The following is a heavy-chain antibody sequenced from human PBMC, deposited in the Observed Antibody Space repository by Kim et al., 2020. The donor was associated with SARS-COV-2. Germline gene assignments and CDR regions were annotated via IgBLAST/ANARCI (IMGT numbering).Heavy chain of an antibody. D-gene: IGHD4-17*01. CDR3: ARGKLRYYYGMDV. CDR1: GYTFTGYY. V-gene: IGHV1-2*05. J-gene: IGHJ6*02. CDR2: INPNSGGT. Sequence: ASVKVSCKASGYTFTGYYIHWVRQAPGQGLEWMGRINPNSGGTNYAQKFQGRVTMTRDTSISTAYMELSRLRSDDTGVYYCARGKLRYYYGMDVWGQGTTVTVSS.